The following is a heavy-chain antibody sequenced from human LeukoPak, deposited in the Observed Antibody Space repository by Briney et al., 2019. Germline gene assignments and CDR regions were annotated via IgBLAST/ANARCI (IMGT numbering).Heavy chain of an antibody. V-gene: IGHV3-48*03. Sequence: GGSLRLSCAASGFTFSSYEMNWVRQAPGKGLEWVSYISSSGSTIYYADSVKGRVTISRDNSKNSLYLQMNSLRAEDTAVYYCAELGITMIGGVWGKGTTVTISS. J-gene: IGHJ6*04. CDR2: ISSSGSTI. CDR1: GFTFSSYE. D-gene: IGHD3-10*02. CDR3: AELGITMIGGV.